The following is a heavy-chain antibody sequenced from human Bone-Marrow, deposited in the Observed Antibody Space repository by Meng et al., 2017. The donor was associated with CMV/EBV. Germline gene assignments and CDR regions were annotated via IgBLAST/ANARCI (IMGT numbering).Heavy chain of an antibody. V-gene: IGHV1-8*02. Sequence: ASVKVSCKASGGTFSSYAISWVRQAPGQGLEWMGWINPNSGDTNCARKFQGRVTMTRDTSTSTVYMELSSLRSEDTAVYYCARDLSIAAAYLLDYWGQGTLVTVSS. CDR2: INPNSGDT. D-gene: IGHD6-13*01. CDR3: ARDLSIAAAYLLDY. CDR1: GGTFSSYA. J-gene: IGHJ4*02.